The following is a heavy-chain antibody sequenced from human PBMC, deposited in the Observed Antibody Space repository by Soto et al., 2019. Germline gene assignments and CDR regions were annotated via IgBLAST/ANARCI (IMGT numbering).Heavy chain of an antibody. CDR3: ARDGSRGSYCFDY. V-gene: IGHV3-30-3*01. CDR1: GFTFSSYA. J-gene: IGHJ4*02. D-gene: IGHD1-26*01. Sequence: QVQLVESGGGVVQPGRSLRLTCAASGFTFSSYAMHWVRQAPGKGLEWVAVISYDGSNKYYADSVKGRFTISRDNSKNTLYLQMNSLRAEDTAVYYCARDGSRGSYCFDYWGQGTLVTVSS. CDR2: ISYDGSNK.